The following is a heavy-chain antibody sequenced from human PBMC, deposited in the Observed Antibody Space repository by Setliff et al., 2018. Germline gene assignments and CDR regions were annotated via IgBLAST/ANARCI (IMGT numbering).Heavy chain of an antibody. CDR2: TIPIFGTT. D-gene: IGHD5-18*01. Sequence: GASVKVSCKASGGTFSNYGISWVRQAPGQGLEWMGGTIPIFGTTDHAQKFQGRVTIITDDSTSTAFMQLSSLTSEDTAVYYCVREGVDTRSSTDYRYYMDVWGKGTTVTVSS. CDR3: VREGVDTRSSTDYRYYMDV. V-gene: IGHV1-69*05. J-gene: IGHJ6*03. CDR1: GGTFSNYG.